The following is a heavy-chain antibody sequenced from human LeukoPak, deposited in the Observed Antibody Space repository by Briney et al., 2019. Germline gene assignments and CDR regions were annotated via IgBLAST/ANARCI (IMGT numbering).Heavy chain of an antibody. Sequence: SETLSLTCSVSGGSISTYYWSWIRQPAGKGLEWIGRVYRSGNTNYNPSLKSRVTMSVDTSKNQISLRLRSVTAADTAVYYCARDKYVWGSYRGMDVWGQGTTVTVSS. CDR2: VYRSGNT. J-gene: IGHJ6*02. CDR1: GGSISTYY. D-gene: IGHD3-16*02. V-gene: IGHV4-4*07. CDR3: ARDKYVWGSYRGMDV.